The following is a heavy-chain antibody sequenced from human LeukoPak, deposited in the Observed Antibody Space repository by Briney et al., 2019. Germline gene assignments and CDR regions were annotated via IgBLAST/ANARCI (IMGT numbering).Heavy chain of an antibody. Sequence: GESLKISCKGSGYSFTSYWIGWVRQMPGKGLEWMGIIYPGDSDTRYSPSFQGQVTISAEKSISTAYLQWSSLKASDTAMYYCARPGYCSGGSCYSYWYFDLWGRGTLVTVSS. CDR1: GYSFTSYW. J-gene: IGHJ2*01. D-gene: IGHD2-15*01. V-gene: IGHV5-51*01. CDR2: IYPGDSDT. CDR3: ARPGYCSGGSCYSYWYFDL.